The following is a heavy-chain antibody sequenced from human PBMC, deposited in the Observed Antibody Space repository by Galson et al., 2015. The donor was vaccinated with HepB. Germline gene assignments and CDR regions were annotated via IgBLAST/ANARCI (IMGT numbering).Heavy chain of an antibody. D-gene: IGHD3-10*01. J-gene: IGHJ6*03. Sequence: SVKVSCKASGDTFLTYAISWVRQAPGQGLEWMGGIIPLFDIANYAEKFQGRVTITADESTNTIYMDVTSLKFEDTAVYYCARDFGFREFGEYHYYMDIWGKGTTVTVSS. CDR3: ARDFGFREFGEYHYYMDI. V-gene: IGHV1-69*13. CDR2: IIPLFDIA. CDR1: GDTFLTYA.